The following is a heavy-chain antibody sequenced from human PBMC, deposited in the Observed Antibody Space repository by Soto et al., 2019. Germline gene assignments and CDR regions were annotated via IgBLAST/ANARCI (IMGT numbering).Heavy chain of an antibody. V-gene: IGHV1-18*04. D-gene: IGHD1-26*01. J-gene: IGHJ4*02. CDR3: ARDLSGSYLPSFDY. Sequence: ASVKVSCKASGYTFTSYGISWVRQAPGQGLEWMGWISAYNGNTNYAQKLQGRVTMTTDTSTSTAYMELRSLRSDDTAVYYCARDLSGSYLPSFDYWGQGTRVTVSS. CDR1: GYTFTSYG. CDR2: ISAYNGNT.